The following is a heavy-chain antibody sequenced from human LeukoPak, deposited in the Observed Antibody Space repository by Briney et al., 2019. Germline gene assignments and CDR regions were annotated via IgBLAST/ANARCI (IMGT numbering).Heavy chain of an antibody. V-gene: IGHV3-23*01. D-gene: IGHD3-16*01. CDR2: VSGSGAGT. CDR3: ARGGGLDV. J-gene: IGHJ6*02. CDR1: GLTFNTYA. Sequence: GGSLRLSCAASGLTFNTYAMSWVRQAPGKGLQWVSTVSGSGAGTFYGDSVKGRFTISRDNSNNTLFLQMNSLSADDTAVYFCARGGGLDVWGQGATVTVSS.